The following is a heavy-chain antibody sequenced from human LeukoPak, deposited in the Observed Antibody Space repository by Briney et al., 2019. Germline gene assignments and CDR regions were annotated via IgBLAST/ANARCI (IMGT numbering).Heavy chain of an antibody. V-gene: IGHV3-7*01. CDR3: ASRAHFWSGPGG. CDR2: IKQDGSEK. J-gene: IGHJ4*02. CDR1: GFTFSSYA. Sequence: GSLRLSCAASGFTFSSYAMHWVGQAPGKGLEWVANIKQDGSEKYYMDSVKGRFTISRDNAKNSLYLQMNSLRAEDTAVYYCASRAHFWSGPGGWGQGTLVTVSS. D-gene: IGHD3-3*02.